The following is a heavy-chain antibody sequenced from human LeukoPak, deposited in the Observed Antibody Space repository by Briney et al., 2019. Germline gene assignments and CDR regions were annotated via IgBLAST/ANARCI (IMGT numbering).Heavy chain of an antibody. V-gene: IGHV3-23*01. D-gene: IGHD3-22*01. CDR3: ATRRTYYYDSSGYYYGEFDY. Sequence: PGGSLRLSCAASGFTFSSYAMSWVRQAPGKGLEWVSAISGSGGSTYYADSVKGRFTISRDNSKNTLYLQMNSLRAEDTAVYYCATRRTYYYDSSGYYYGEFDYWGQGTLVTVSS. CDR1: GFTFSSYA. CDR2: ISGSGGST. J-gene: IGHJ4*02.